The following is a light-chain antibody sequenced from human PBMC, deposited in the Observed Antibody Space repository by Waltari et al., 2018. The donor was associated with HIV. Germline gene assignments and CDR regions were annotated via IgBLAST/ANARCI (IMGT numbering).Light chain of an antibody. CDR2: YDD. J-gene: IGLJ1*01. CDR3: AAWDDILNAYV. CDR1: SSTIGSNA. V-gene: IGLV1-36*01. Sequence: QSVLTQPPSLSESPRQRVTISCSGRSSTIGSNAVHWYQQLPGKAPKLLIYYDDMLPSGVSDRFSGSKSGSSASLAISGLQSEDEADYYCAAWDDILNAYVFGSGTKVTVL.